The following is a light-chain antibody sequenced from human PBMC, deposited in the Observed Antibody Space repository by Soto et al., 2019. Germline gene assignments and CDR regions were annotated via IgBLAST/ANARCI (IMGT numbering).Light chain of an antibody. CDR1: QSISSN. V-gene: IGKV3-15*01. J-gene: IGKJ1*01. CDR2: GAS. CDR3: QQYNNWPGT. Sequence: EIVMTQSPATMSVPPGERATLSCRASQSISSNLAWYQQKPGQAPRLLLYGASTRATGIPARFSGSGSGTEFTLTISILQSEDFAVYYCQQYNNWPGTFGQGTKVDIK.